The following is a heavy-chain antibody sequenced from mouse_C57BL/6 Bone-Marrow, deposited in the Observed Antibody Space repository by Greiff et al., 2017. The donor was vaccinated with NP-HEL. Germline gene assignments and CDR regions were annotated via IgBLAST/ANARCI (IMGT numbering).Heavy chain of an antibody. CDR2: IWSGGST. Sequence: QVQLQQSGPGLVQPSQSLSITCTVSGFSLTSYGVHWVRQSPGKGLEWLGVIWSGGSTDYNAAFISRLSISKDNSKSQVFFKMNSLQADDTAIYYCASYYYDDGGFAYWGQETLVTVSA. CDR1: GFSLTSYG. V-gene: IGHV2-2*01. J-gene: IGHJ3*01. D-gene: IGHD2-4*01. CDR3: ASYYYDDGGFAY.